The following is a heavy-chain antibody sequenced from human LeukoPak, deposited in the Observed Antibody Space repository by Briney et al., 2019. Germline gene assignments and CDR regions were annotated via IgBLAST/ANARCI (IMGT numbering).Heavy chain of an antibody. CDR3: ARASLYDILTGYYTPYYFDY. D-gene: IGHD3-9*01. CDR1: GFTVSSNY. J-gene: IGHJ4*02. Sequence: GGSLRLSCAASGFTVSSNYMSWVRQAPGKGLEWVSVIYSGGSTYYADSVKGRFTISRDNSKNTLYLQMSSLRAEDTAVYYCARASLYDILTGYYTPYYFDYWGQGTLVTVSS. CDR2: IYSGGST. V-gene: IGHV3-53*01.